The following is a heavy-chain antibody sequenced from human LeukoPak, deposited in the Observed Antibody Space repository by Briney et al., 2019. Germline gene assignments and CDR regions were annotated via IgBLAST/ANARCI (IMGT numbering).Heavy chain of an antibody. CDR2: ISSGSSTK. J-gene: IGHJ5*01. CDR3: ARVPSNMRIFGVGRSPPNWFDS. D-gene: IGHD3-3*02. V-gene: IGHV3-48*01. CDR1: GFTFGSYS. Sequence: GGSLRLSCAASGFTFGSYSMNWVRQAPGKGLEWVAYISSGSSTKYYADSVKGRFTISRDNAKNSLYLQMNSLRAEDTAVYFCARVPSNMRIFGVGRSPPNWFDSWGQGSLVTVSS.